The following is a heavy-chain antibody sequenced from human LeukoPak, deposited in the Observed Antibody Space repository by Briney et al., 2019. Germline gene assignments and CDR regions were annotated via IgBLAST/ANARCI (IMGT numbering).Heavy chain of an antibody. Sequence: PSETLSLTCTVSGGSIGSYYWSWIRQPPGKGLEWIGYIYYSGSTNYNPSLKSRVTISVDTSKNQFSLKLSSVTAADTAVYYCATIQAAVGGYWGQGTLVTVSS. J-gene: IGHJ4*02. CDR3: ATIQAAVGGY. CDR1: GGSIGSYY. V-gene: IGHV4-59*12. D-gene: IGHD6-19*01. CDR2: IYYSGST.